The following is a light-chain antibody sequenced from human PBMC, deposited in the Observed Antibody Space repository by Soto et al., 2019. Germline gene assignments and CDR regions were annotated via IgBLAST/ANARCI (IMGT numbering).Light chain of an antibody. V-gene: IGKV3-15*01. Sequence: EIVLTQSPASLSVSPGETATLSCRASQRVGINLAWYQQKPGQAPRLLIYGASTRATGIPARFSGSGSGTDFTLTISSLQSEDFAVYYCQQYHNWPPYTFGQGTKVDIK. CDR1: QRVGIN. CDR2: GAS. J-gene: IGKJ2*01. CDR3: QQYHNWPPYT.